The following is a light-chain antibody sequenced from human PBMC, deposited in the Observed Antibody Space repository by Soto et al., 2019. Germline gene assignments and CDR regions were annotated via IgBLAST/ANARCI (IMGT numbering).Light chain of an antibody. Sequence: VLTQSPGTLSLSPGGRATLSCRASQSVSSSNLAWYQKKPGQAPRVLIYGASTSAAGIPDRFSGSGSETDVTLTTSRMEPDDFAVYYCQQYDSSPYSFGQGTNMEIK. CDR1: QSVSSSN. CDR3: QQYDSSPYS. CDR2: GAS. V-gene: IGKV3-20*01. J-gene: IGKJ2*03.